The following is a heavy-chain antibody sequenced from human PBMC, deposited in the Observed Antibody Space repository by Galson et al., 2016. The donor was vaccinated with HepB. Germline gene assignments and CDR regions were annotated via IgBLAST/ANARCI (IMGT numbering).Heavy chain of an antibody. J-gene: IGHJ4*02. Sequence: ETLSLTCTVSGGSVSSGSYYWSWIRQPPGKGLEWIGYLSFNGRTSYNPSLKSRVTILVDTSKNQFSLKLSSVTAADTAVYYCARATDYDFWSDSPEYWGQGILVTVSS. D-gene: IGHD3-3*01. V-gene: IGHV4-61*01. CDR2: LSFNGRT. CDR1: GGSVSSGSYY. CDR3: ARATDYDFWSDSPEY.